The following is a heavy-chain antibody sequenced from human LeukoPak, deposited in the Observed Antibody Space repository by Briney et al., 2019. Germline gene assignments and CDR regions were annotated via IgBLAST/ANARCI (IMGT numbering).Heavy chain of an antibody. J-gene: IGHJ3*02. CDR3: ARAGGYCSSTSCYLTAFDI. V-gene: IGHV3-21*01. CDR1: GFTFSSYS. CDR2: ISSSSSYI. Sequence: GGSLRLSCAASGFTFSSYSMKRVRQAPGKGLEWVSSISSSSSYIYYADSVKGRFTISRDNAKNSLYLQMNSLRAEDTAVYYCARAGGYCSSTSCYLTAFDIWGQGTMVTVSS. D-gene: IGHD2-2*01.